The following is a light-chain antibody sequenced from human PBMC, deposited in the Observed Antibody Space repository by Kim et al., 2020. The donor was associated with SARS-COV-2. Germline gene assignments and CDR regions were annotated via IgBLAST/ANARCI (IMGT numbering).Light chain of an antibody. Sequence: EIVLTQSPGTLSLSPVERATLSCRASQSVSSSYVAWYQQTPGQGPRLLIYGASSRATGIPDRFSGSGSGTDFTLTISSLEPEDFAVYFCQQYDSSPLPFGGGTKLDI. CDR1: QSVSSSY. J-gene: IGKJ4*01. V-gene: IGKV3-20*01. CDR2: GAS. CDR3: QQYDSSPLP.